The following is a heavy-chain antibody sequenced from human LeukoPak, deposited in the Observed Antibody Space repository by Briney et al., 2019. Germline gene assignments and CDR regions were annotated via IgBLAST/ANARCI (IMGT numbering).Heavy chain of an antibody. Sequence: GGSLRLSCAASGFTFSSYAMHWVRQAPGKGLEWVAVISYDGSNKYYADSVKGRFTISRDNSKNTLYLQMNSLRAEDTAVYYCARATLSSSWHYYYYYGMDVWGQGTTVTVSS. CDR1: GFTFSSYA. CDR2: ISYDGSNK. D-gene: IGHD6-13*01. V-gene: IGHV3-30-3*01. CDR3: ARATLSSSWHYYYYYGMDV. J-gene: IGHJ6*02.